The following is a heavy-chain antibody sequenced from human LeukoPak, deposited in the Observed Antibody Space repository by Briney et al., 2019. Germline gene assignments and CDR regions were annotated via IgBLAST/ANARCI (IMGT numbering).Heavy chain of an antibody. CDR3: ARVWFGYYYGMDV. Sequence: SGGSLRLSCAASGFTFSSYSMNWVRQAPGKGLEWVSSISSSSSYIYYADSVKGRFTISRDNAKNSLYLQMNSLRAEDTAVYYCARVWFGYYYGMDVWGQGTTVTVSS. J-gene: IGHJ6*02. CDR1: GFTFSSYS. D-gene: IGHD3-10*01. V-gene: IGHV3-21*01. CDR2: ISSSSSYI.